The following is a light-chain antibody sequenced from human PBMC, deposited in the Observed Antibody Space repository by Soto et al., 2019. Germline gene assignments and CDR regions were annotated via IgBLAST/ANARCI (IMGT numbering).Light chain of an antibody. V-gene: IGKV3-15*01. CDR1: QSVSNN. CDR3: QQYNNWPTWT. CDR2: RAS. Sequence: EIVLTQSPAALSVSPGDSATLSCRASQSVSNNLAWYQQRPGQAPTLLIYRASERATGVPDRFSGRGSGTEFTLTISSLQSDDFVVYFCQQYNNWPTWTFGQGTKVDIK. J-gene: IGKJ1*01.